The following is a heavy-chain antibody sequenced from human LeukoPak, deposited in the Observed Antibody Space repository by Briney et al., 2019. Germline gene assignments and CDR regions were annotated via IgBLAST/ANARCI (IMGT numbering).Heavy chain of an antibody. J-gene: IGHJ6*03. Sequence: GGSLRLSCAASGFTFSSYGMHWVRQAPGKGLEWVAVIWYDGSNKYYADSVKGRFTISRDNSKNTLYLQMNSLRAEDTAVYYYAKGASSWYTYYYYYMDVWGKGTTVTVSS. V-gene: IGHV3-33*06. D-gene: IGHD6-13*01. CDR3: AKGASSWYTYYYYYMDV. CDR2: IWYDGSNK. CDR1: GFTFSSYG.